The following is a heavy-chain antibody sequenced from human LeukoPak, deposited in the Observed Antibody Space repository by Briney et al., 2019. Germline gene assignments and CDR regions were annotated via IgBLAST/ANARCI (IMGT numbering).Heavy chain of an antibody. J-gene: IGHJ4*02. Sequence: ASVKVSCKASGNIFTAYHMHWVRQAPGQGLEWMGWINLDSGGTIYAEKFQGRVTMTRDTSISTAYMELSRLKSDDTAVYFCARRVGVIGATWPFDYWGQGTLVTVSS. V-gene: IGHV1-2*02. CDR1: GNIFTAYH. CDR2: INLDSGGT. D-gene: IGHD3-3*01. CDR3: ARRVGVIGATWPFDY.